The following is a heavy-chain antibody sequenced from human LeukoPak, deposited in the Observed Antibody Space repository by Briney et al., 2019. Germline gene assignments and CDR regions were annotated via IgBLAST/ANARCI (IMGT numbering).Heavy chain of an antibody. V-gene: IGHV4-34*01. J-gene: IGHJ4*02. CDR1: GGSFSGYY. D-gene: IGHD6-6*01. Sequence: SETLSLTCAVYGGSFSGYYWSWIRQPPGKGLEWIGEINHSGSTNYNPSLKSRVTISVDTSKNQFSLKLSSVTAADTAVYYCARDLSDSSSSNYWGQGTLVTVSS. CDR3: ARDLSDSSSSNY. CDR2: INHSGST.